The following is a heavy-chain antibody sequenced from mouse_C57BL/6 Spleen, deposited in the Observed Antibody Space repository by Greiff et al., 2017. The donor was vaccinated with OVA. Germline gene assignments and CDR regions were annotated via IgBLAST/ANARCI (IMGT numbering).Heavy chain of an antibody. CDR1: GYTFTSYW. CDR2: IHPNSGST. V-gene: IGHV1-64*01. Sequence: QVQLQQPGAELVKPGASVKLSCKASGYTFTSYWMHWVKQRPGQGLEWIGMIHPNSGSTNYNEKFKRKATLTVDKSSSTAYMQLSSLTSEDSAVYYCAREANDAMDYWGQGTSVTVSS. CDR3: AREANDAMDY. J-gene: IGHJ4*01.